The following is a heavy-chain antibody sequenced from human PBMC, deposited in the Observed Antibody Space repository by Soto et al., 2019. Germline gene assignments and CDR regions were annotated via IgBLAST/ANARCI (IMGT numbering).Heavy chain of an antibody. CDR1: GFTFSSYA. CDR2: ISDSGGYT. Sequence: EVQLLESGGGLVQPGGSLRLSCAASGFTFSSYAMSWVRQAPGKGLEWVSSISDSGGYTYYADSVKGRFTISRDNSKNTLYLQMNSLRAEDTAIYYCAKDGVRITIFGGEVGLDFWGQGTLVTVSS. D-gene: IGHD3-3*01. V-gene: IGHV3-23*01. CDR3: AKDGVRITIFGGEVGLDF. J-gene: IGHJ4*02.